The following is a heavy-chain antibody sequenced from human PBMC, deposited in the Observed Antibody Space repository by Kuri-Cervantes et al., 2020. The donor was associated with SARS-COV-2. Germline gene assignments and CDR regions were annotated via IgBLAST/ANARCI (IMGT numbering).Heavy chain of an antibody. CDR2: ISYDGSNK. V-gene: IGHV3-30-3*02. Sequence: GGSLRLSCAASGFTFSSYAMHWVRQAPGKGLEWVAVISYDGSNKYYADSVKGRFTISRDNSKNTLYLQMNSLRAEDTAVYYCAKDLGYCSSTSCYGPDSSPQGYYYYYYGMDVWGQGPTVTVSS. D-gene: IGHD2-2*01. J-gene: IGHJ6*02. CDR1: GFTFSSYA. CDR3: AKDLGYCSSTSCYGPDSSPQGYYYYYYGMDV.